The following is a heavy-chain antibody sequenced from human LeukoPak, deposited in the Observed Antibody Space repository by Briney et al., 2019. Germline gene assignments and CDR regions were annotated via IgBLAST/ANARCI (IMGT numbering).Heavy chain of an antibody. J-gene: IGHJ4*02. CDR3: ARSHRPLGSGWYSPPDY. CDR2: IYYSGST. D-gene: IGHD6-19*01. CDR1: DGSISSGGYY. V-gene: IGHV4-31*03. Sequence: SQTLSLTCTVSDGSISSGGYYWSWIRQHPGKGLEWIGYIYYSGSTYYNPSLKSRVTISVDTSKNQFSLKLSSVTAADTAVYYCARSHRPLGSGWYSPPDYWGQGTLVTVSS.